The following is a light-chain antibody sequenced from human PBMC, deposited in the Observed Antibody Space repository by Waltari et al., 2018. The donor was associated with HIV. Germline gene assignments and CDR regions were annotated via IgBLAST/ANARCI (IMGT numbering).Light chain of an antibody. Sequence: DTVLTHSQVSLSVAVGRSDSSPCSSSQSRIYTDGNTYLNWFHQRPGQSPRRLIYKISNRESGVPDRFSASGSVTEFTLHISRVEAEDVGIFYCMQSSHWPGTFGQGTKVEIQ. CDR3: MQSSHWPGT. J-gene: IGKJ1*01. V-gene: IGKV2-30*01. CDR2: KIS. CDR1: QSRIYTDGNTY.